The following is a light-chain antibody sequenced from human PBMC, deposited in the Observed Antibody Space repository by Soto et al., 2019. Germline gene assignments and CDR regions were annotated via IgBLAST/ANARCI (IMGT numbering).Light chain of an antibody. CDR3: MQATQYPPYT. CDR1: QSLLHRDGNTY. Sequence: DIVMTQTPLSSPVTLGQPASISCRSSQSLLHRDGNTYLSWLQQRPGQPPRLLIYKISNRLSGVPARCRGRGAGTEFTLRISRVEADDVGVYYCMQATQYPPYTFGQGTKLEIE. V-gene: IGKV2-24*01. CDR2: KIS. J-gene: IGKJ2*01.